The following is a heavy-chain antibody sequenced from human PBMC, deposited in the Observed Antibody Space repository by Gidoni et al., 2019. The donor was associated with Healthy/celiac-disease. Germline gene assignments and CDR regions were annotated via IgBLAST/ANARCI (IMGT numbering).Heavy chain of an antibody. J-gene: IGHJ4*02. Sequence: QVQLVQSGAEVKKPGSSVKVSCTASGGTFSSYAISWVRQDPGQGLEWMGGIIPIVGTANYAQKFQGRVTITADKSTSTAYMELSSLRSEDTAVYYCARDRIAAAGTFDYWGQGTLVTVSS. CDR3: ARDRIAAAGTFDY. CDR1: GGTFSSYA. V-gene: IGHV1-69*06. D-gene: IGHD6-13*01. CDR2: IIPIVGTA.